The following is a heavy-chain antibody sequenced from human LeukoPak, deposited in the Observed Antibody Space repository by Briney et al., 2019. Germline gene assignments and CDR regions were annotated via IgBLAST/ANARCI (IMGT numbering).Heavy chain of an antibody. V-gene: IGHV4-61*02. Sequence: PSETLSLTCTVSGGSISSSSYYWGWIRQPAGKGLEWIGRIYTSGSTNYNPSLKSRVTMSVDTSKNQFSLKLSSVTAADTAVYYCAREISPWPYYNYYMDVWGKGTTVTISS. CDR3: AREISPWPYYNYYMDV. J-gene: IGHJ6*03. CDR2: IYTSGST. CDR1: GGSISSSSYY. D-gene: IGHD3-3*01.